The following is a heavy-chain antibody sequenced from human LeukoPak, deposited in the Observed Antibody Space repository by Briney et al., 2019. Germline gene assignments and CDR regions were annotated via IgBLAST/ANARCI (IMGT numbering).Heavy chain of an antibody. CDR1: GYTFTSYY. CDR3: ARGSRVMTTVTSVPDFDY. Sequence: VSVKVSCKASGYTFTSYYMHWVRQAPGQGLEWMGIINPSGGSTSYAQKFQGRVTMTRDTSTSTVYMELSSLRSEDTAVYYCARGSRVMTTVTSVPDFDYWGQGTLVTVSS. V-gene: IGHV1-46*01. CDR2: INPSGGST. J-gene: IGHJ4*02. D-gene: IGHD4-11*01.